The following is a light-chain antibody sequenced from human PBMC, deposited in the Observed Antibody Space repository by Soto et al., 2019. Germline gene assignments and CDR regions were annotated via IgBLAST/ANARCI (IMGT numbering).Light chain of an antibody. CDR2: DVS. V-gene: IGLV2-14*01. CDR1: SSDVGAYNY. J-gene: IGLJ2*01. CDR3: SSYTSSSTPL. Sequence: QSVLTQPASVSGSPGRSITISCTGTSSDVGAYNYVSWYQQYPGKAPKLMIYDVSNRPSGVSNRFSGSKSGNTASLTISGLQAEDEADYYCSSYTSSSTPLFGGGTTLTVL.